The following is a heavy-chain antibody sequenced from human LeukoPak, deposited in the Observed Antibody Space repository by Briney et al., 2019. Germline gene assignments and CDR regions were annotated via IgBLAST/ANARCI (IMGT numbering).Heavy chain of an antibody. J-gene: IGHJ4*02. CDR2: IKQDGSEK. Sequence: GGSQRLSCAASGFTFSSYWMSWVRQAPGKGLEWVANIKQDGSEKYYVDSVKGRSTISRDNAKNSLYLQMNSLRAEDTAVYYCARSFHGDPFDYWGQGTLVTVSS. D-gene: IGHD4-17*01. V-gene: IGHV3-7*03. CDR1: GFTFSSYW. CDR3: ARSFHGDPFDY.